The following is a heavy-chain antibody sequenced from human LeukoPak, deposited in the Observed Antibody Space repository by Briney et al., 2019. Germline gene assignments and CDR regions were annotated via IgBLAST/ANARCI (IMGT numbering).Heavy chain of an antibody. CDR3: ARVDSTWYYVDD. D-gene: IGHD6-13*01. CDR2: IYSDGST. J-gene: IGHJ4*02. CDR1: GFTFSSYS. Sequence: GGSLRLSCAASGFTFSSYSMNWVRQAPGKGLEWVSIIYSDGSTSYADSVKGRFTISRDNFKNTLYLQINSLRAEDTAVFYCARVDSTWYYVDDWGQGTLVTVSS. V-gene: IGHV3-66*01.